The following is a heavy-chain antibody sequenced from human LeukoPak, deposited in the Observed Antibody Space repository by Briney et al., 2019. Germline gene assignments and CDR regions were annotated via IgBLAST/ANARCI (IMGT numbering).Heavy chain of an antibody. Sequence: ASVKVSCKASGYTFTGYYMHWVRQAPGQGLEWMGWINPNSGGTNFAQKFQGRVSMTRDTSISTAFMELSRLRSDDTAVYYCATLSGRGAFDIWGQGTMVTVSS. CDR2: INPNSGGT. CDR3: ATLSGRGAFDI. CDR1: GYTFTGYY. J-gene: IGHJ3*02. V-gene: IGHV1-2*02. D-gene: IGHD3-10*01.